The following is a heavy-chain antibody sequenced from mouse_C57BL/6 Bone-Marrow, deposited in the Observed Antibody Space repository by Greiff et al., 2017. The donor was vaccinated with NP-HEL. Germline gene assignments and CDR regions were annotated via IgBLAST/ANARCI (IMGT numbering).Heavy chain of an antibody. Sequence: QVHVKQPGAELVKPGASVKMSCKASGYTFTSYWITWVKQRPGQGLEWIGDIYPGSGSTNYNEKFKSKATLTVDTSSSTAYMQLSSLTSEDSAVYYCARWGVATEGAMDYWGQGTSVTVSS. CDR1: GYTFTSYW. CDR3: ARWGVATEGAMDY. D-gene: IGHD1-1*02. CDR2: IYPGSGST. J-gene: IGHJ4*01. V-gene: IGHV1-55*01.